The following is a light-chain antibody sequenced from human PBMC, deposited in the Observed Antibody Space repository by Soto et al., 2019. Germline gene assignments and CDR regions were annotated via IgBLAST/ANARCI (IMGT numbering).Light chain of an antibody. CDR3: QQYNSYSWT. Sequence: DIQMTQSPSTLSASVGDRVTITCRASQSISSWLAGYHQKPGKAPKLLIYDASSLESGVPSRFSGSGSGTEFTLAISSLQPDYFATYYCQQYNSYSWTFGQGTKVEIQ. CDR1: QSISSW. CDR2: DAS. J-gene: IGKJ1*01. V-gene: IGKV1-5*01.